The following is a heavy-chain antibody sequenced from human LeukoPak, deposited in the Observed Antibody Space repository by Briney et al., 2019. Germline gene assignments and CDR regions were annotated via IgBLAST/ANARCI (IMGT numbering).Heavy chain of an antibody. V-gene: IGHV3-64D*09. CDR1: GFTFSSYA. CDR2: ISSNGGST. J-gene: IGHJ3*02. Sequence: GGSLRLSCSASGFTFSSYAMHWVRQAPGKGLEYVSAISSNGGSTYYADSVKGRFTISRDNSKNTLYLQMSSLRAEDTAVYYCARGHTSSWDHVFDIWGQGTMVTVSS. D-gene: IGHD6-13*01. CDR3: ARGHTSSWDHVFDI.